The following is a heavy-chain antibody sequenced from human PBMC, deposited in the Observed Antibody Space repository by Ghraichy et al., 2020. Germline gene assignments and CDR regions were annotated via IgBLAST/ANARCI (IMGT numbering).Heavy chain of an antibody. CDR2: IYYSGST. J-gene: IGHJ4*02. CDR1: GGSISSYY. Sequence: SETLSLTCTVSGGSISSYYWSWIRQPPGKGLEWIGYIYYSGSTNYNPSLKSRVTISVDTSKNQFSLKLSSVTAADTAVYYCAAIPIYDSSGYYNFDYWGQGTLVTVSS. V-gene: IGHV4-59*08. CDR3: AAIPIYDSSGYYNFDY. D-gene: IGHD3-22*01.